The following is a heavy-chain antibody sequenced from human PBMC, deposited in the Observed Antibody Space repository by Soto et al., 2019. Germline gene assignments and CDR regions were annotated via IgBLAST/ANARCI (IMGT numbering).Heavy chain of an antibody. Sequence: PSETLSLTCTVSGGSISSSSYYWGWIRQPPGKGLEWIGSIYYSGSTYYNPSLKSRVTISVDTSKNQFSLKLSSVTAADTAVYYCARFVYYGPPPGRPYYYYGAVWGKGTTVTVPS. J-gene: IGHJ6*03. CDR2: IYYSGST. CDR1: GGSISSSSYY. CDR3: ARFVYYGPPPGRPYYYYGAV. V-gene: IGHV4-39*01. D-gene: IGHD3-10*01.